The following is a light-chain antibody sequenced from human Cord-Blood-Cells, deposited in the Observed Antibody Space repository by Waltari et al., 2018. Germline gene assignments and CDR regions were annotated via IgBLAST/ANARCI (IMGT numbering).Light chain of an antibody. CDR3: SSYAGSNNLV. CDR1: SSDVGGYNY. V-gene: IGLV2-8*01. Sequence: QSALTQPPSASGSPGQSVTISCTGTSSDVGGYNYVSWYQQHPGKAPKPMIYEVRKRPSGVPDSFSGSKSGNTASLTVSGLQAEDEADYYCSSYAGSNNLVFGGGTKLTVL. J-gene: IGLJ3*02. CDR2: EVR.